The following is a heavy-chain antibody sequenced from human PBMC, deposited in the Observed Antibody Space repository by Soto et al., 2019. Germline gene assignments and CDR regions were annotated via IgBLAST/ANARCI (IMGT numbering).Heavy chain of an antibody. J-gene: IGHJ4*02. CDR2: IYNHGQI. D-gene: IGHD7-27*01. Sequence: EVQLVESGGGLTQPGGPLRLSGVVSGFIVSRSHMMWVRQAPGKGLEGVSVIYNHGQINYVDPVKGRFTIARDNSKNTIYLQMNSLKVEDTAVYYCVRVTGAERHWGQGALVTVSS. CDR1: GFIVSRSH. CDR3: VRVTGAERH. V-gene: IGHV3-53*01.